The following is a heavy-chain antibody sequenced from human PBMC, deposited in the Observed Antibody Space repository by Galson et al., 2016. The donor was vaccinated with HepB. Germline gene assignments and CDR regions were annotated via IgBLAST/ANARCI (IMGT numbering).Heavy chain of an antibody. D-gene: IGHD5-12*01. J-gene: IGHJ4*02. V-gene: IGHV3-53*01. CDR3: ARGPAGVATIG. CDR2: IYSNGDP. Sequence: SLRLSCAASGFTVGNNYMCWVRQPPGKGLEWVSIIYSNGDPYYVDSVRGRFTISRDRSRNALYLQMNSLRPEDTAVYYCARGPAGVATIGRGQGPLVTVSS. CDR1: GFTVGNNY.